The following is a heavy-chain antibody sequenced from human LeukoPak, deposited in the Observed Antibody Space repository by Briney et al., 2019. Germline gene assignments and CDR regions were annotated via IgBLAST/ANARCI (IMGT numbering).Heavy chain of an antibody. V-gene: IGHV3-23*01. Sequence: PGGSLRLSCAASGFTVSSSYMSWVRQAPGKGLEWVSAISGSGGSTYYADSVKGRFTISRDNSKNTLYLQMNSLRAEDTAVYYCAKDGSSGYYADAFDIWGQGTMVTVSS. CDR3: AKDGSSGYYADAFDI. CDR2: ISGSGGST. J-gene: IGHJ3*02. D-gene: IGHD3-22*01. CDR1: GFTVSSSY.